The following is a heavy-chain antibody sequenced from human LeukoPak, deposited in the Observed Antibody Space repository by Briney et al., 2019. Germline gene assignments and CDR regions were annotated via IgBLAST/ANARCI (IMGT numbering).Heavy chain of an antibody. V-gene: IGHV4-59*01. J-gene: IGHJ3*02. D-gene: IGHD1-26*01. CDR3: ARGRSVGARAPGAFDI. Sequence: SETLSLTCTVSGGSISSYYWSWIRHPPGKGLEWIGYIYYSGSTNYNPSLKSRVTISVDTSKNQFSLKLSSVTAADTAVYYCARGRSVGARAPGAFDIWGQGTMVTVSS. CDR1: GGSISSYY. CDR2: IYYSGST.